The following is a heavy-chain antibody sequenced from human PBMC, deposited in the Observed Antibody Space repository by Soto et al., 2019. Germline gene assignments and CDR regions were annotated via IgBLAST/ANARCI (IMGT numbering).Heavy chain of an antibody. V-gene: IGHV3-48*02. CDR1: GFTFSSYS. Sequence: QPGGSLRLSCAASGFTFSSYSMNWVHQAPGKGLEWVSYISSSSSTIYYADSVKGRFTISRDNAKNSLYLQMNSLRDEDTAVYYCAREQEWYYGMDVWGQGTTVTVSS. D-gene: IGHD3-3*01. CDR3: AREQEWYYGMDV. J-gene: IGHJ6*02. CDR2: ISSSSSTI.